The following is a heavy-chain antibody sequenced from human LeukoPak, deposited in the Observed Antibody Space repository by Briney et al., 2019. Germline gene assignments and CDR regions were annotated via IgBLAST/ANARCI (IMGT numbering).Heavy chain of an antibody. CDR2: IYYSGST. J-gene: IGHJ3*02. CDR3: ARDVRPLIHAFDI. CDR1: GGSISSYY. V-gene: IGHV4-59*01. Sequence: SETLSLTCIVSGGSISSYYWSWIRQPPGKGLEWIGYIYYSGSTNYNPSLKSRVTISVDTSKNQFSLKLSSVTAADTAVYYCARDVRPLIHAFDIWGQGTVVTVSS.